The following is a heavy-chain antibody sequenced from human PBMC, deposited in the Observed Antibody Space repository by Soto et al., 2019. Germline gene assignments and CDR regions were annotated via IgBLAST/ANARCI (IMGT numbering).Heavy chain of an antibody. CDR2: ISSSSSTI. CDR1: GFTFSSYS. CDR3: ARVLNHGLCDY. J-gene: IGHJ4*02. Sequence: EVQLVESGGGLVQPGGSLRLSCAASGFTFSSYSMNWVRQAPGKGLEWVSYISSSSSTIYYADSVKGRFTISRDNAKNSLYLQMNSLRAEGTDVYYCARVLNHGLCDYWGQGTLVTVSS. V-gene: IGHV3-48*01.